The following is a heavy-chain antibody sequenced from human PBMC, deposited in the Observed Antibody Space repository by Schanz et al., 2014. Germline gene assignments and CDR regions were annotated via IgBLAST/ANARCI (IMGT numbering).Heavy chain of an antibody. J-gene: IGHJ4*02. D-gene: IGHD6-19*01. CDR2: ISSSSSTR. CDR1: GFTFSSYG. CDR3: AASSGWHPSTDY. Sequence: VQLVESGGGVVQPGWSLRLSCAASGFTFSSYGMHWVRQAPGKGLEWVSYISSSSSTRYYADSVKGRFTISRDNAKSSLYLQMNSLRVEDTAVYYCAASSGWHPSTDYWGQGTLVTVSS. V-gene: IGHV3-48*04.